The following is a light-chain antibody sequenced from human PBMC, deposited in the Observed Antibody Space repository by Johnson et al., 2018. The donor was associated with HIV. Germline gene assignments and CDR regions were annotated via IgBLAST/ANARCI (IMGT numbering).Light chain of an antibody. J-gene: IGLJ1*01. Sequence: QSVLTQPPSVSAAPGQKVTISCSGSSSNIGNNYVSWYQQLPGTAPKLLIYDNNKRPSGIPDRFSGSKSGTSATLGITGLQTGDDADYYCGTWDSSLSAVFGTGTKVPV. CDR2: DNN. V-gene: IGLV1-51*01. CDR3: GTWDSSLSAV. CDR1: SSNIGNNY.